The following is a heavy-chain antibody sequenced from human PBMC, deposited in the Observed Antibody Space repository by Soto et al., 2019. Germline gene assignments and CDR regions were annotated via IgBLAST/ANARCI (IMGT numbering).Heavy chain of an antibody. CDR1: GYSISTGFN. V-gene: IGHV4-38-2*02. CDR2: IYHSGST. Sequence: SETLSLTCAVSGYSISTGFNWGWIRQPPGKGLEWIGSIYHSGSTYYNLSLKSRVTISADTSKNQISLKLISVTAADTALYYCARDWGTGFYHFDYWGQGTLVTVSS. CDR3: ARDWGTGFYHFDY. J-gene: IGHJ4*02. D-gene: IGHD1-1*01.